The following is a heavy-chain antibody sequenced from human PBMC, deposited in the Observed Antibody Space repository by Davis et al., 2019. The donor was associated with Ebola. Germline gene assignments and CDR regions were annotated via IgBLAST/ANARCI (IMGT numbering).Heavy chain of an antibody. Sequence: GGSLRLSCAASGFTFSSYGMHWVRQAPGKGLEWVAVIWYDGSNKYYADSVKGRFTISRDNSKNTLYLQMNSLRAEDTAVYYCAKDRYSGSYMEYFQHWGQGTLVTVSS. CDR3: AKDRYSGSYMEYFQH. CDR1: GFTFSSYG. V-gene: IGHV3-33*06. CDR2: IWYDGSNK. D-gene: IGHD1-26*01. J-gene: IGHJ1*01.